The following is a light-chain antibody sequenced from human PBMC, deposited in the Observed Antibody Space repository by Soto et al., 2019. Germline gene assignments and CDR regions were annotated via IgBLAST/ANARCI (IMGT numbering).Light chain of an antibody. CDR1: QGISSY. CDR2: AAS. V-gene: IGKV1-9*01. CDR3: QQLNSYSFT. Sequence: DIQLTQSPSFLSASVGDRVTITCRASQGISSYLAWYQQKPGKAPKLLIYAASTLQSGVPSRFSGSGSGTEFTLTISSLQPEDFATYYCQQLNSYSFTVGPGTKVDSK. J-gene: IGKJ3*01.